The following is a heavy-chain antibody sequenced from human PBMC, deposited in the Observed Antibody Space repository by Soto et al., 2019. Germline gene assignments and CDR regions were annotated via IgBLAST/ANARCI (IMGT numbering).Heavy chain of an antibody. J-gene: IGHJ6*02. D-gene: IGHD6-13*01. CDR3: AKDRSSSRDAIDV. CDR1: GFTFSRFG. CDR2: VWYDGSDK. V-gene: IGHV3-33*06. Sequence: QVQLVESGGGVVQPGRSLRLSCAASGFTFSRFGMHWVRQAPDKGLEWVAVVWYDGSDKYYADSVKGRFAISRDNSKNTLYLQVNSLSAEDTAVYYCAKDRSSSRDAIDVWGQGTTVTVFS.